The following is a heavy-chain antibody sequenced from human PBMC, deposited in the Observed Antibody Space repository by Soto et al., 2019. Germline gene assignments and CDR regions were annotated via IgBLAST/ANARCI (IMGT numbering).Heavy chain of an antibody. Sequence: SETLSLTCTVSGGSISSSSYYWGWIRQPPGKGLEWIGSIYYSGSTYYNPSLKSRVTISVDTSKNQFSLKLSSVTAADTAVYYCARRPPMDNYYYGMDGWGQGTTVTV. V-gene: IGHV4-39*01. CDR3: ARRPPMDNYYYGMDG. D-gene: IGHD2-2*03. CDR2: IYYSGST. J-gene: IGHJ6*02. CDR1: GGSISSSSYY.